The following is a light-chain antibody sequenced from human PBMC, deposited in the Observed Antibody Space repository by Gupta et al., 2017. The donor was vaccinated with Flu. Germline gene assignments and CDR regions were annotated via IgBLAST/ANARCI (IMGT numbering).Light chain of an antibody. CDR1: RNDFGGYNF. V-gene: IGLV2-14*01. CDR3: CSYTTSYTLV. J-gene: IGLJ3*02. CDR2: EVN. Sequence: QSALPQPAPVSGSPGKPITIPCTGTRNDFGGYNFVSWYQQHPGKGPKLLIYEVNNRPPGVSNRFSGSKSGNTASLTIAGLQAEDEADYYCCSYTTSYTLVFGGGTKLTVL.